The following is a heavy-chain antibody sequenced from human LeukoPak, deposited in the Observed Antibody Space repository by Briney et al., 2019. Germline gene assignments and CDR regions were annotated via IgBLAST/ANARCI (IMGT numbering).Heavy chain of an antibody. V-gene: IGHV3-7*05. Sequence: PGGSLRLSFVVSGFTFRSYRLHWVGQAPGKGLDWVANIHEDGSDKYYVDSVKGRFTISRDHAKNSLYLQMNSLRAEDTALYYCARTLRLGTPRAFDIWGRGTMVTVST. D-gene: IGHD1-14*01. J-gene: IGHJ3*02. CDR1: GFTFRSYR. CDR3: ARTLRLGTPRAFDI. CDR2: IHEDGSDK.